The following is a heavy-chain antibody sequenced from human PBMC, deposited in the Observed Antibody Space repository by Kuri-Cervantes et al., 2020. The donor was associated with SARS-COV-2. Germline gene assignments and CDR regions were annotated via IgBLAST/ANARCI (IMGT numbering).Heavy chain of an antibody. CDR3: ARDRGYCSSNCWFDP. V-gene: IGHV3-21*01. CDR1: GFTFSNYS. J-gene: IGHJ5*02. CDR2: ISSSSSYI. D-gene: IGHD2-2*01. Sequence: GESLKISCAASGFTFSNYSMNWVRQAPGKGLEWVSSISSSSSYIYYADSVKGRFTISRDNAKNSLYLQMNSLRAEDTAVYYCARDRGYCSSNCWFDPWGQGTLVTVSS.